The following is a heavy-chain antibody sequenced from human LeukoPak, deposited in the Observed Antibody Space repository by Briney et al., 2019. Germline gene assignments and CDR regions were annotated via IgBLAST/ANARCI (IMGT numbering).Heavy chain of an antibody. CDR2: INPNSGDR. J-gene: IGHJ3*02. D-gene: IGHD6-13*01. Sequence: ASVKVSCKASGYTFTGNYMHWVRQAPGQGLEWVGWINPNSGDRSYAQTFQGRVTMTRDTSISTAYMELSSLRSDDTAVYYCARVSQQLGWVNAFDIWGQGTMVTVSS. V-gene: IGHV1-2*02. CDR1: GYTFTGNY. CDR3: ARVSQQLGWVNAFDI.